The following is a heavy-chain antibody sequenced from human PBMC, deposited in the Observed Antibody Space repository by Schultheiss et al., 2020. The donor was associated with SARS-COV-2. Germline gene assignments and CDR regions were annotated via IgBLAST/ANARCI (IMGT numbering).Heavy chain of an antibody. Sequence: SETLSLTCTVSGGSISSGGYYWSWIRQHPGKGLEWIGYIYYSGSTYYNPSLKSRVTISVDTSKNQFSLKLSSVTAADTAVYYCARVSEQWLEPFDYWGQGTLVTVSS. D-gene: IGHD6-19*01. CDR1: GGSISSGGYY. V-gene: IGHV4-31*03. J-gene: IGHJ4*02. CDR2: IYYSGST. CDR3: ARVSEQWLEPFDY.